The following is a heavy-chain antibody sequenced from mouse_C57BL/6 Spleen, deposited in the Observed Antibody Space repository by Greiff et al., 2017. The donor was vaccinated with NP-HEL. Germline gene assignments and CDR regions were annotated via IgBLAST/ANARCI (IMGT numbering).Heavy chain of an antibody. Sequence: VQLQQSGAELVMPGASVKLSCKASGYTFTSYWMHWVKQRPGQGLEWIGAIDPSDSYTNYNQKFKGKSTLTVDNSSSTAYMQHSSLTSEDSAVYYCARGITTVVAPHYYAKDYWGQGTSVTVSS. CDR2: IDPSDSYT. CDR3: ARGITTVVAPHYYAKDY. D-gene: IGHD1-1*01. V-gene: IGHV1-69*01. CDR1: GYTFTSYW. J-gene: IGHJ4*01.